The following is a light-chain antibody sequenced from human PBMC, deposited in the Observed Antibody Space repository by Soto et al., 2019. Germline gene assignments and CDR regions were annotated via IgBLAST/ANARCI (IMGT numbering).Light chain of an antibody. CDR2: VAS. V-gene: IGKV3-20*01. J-gene: IGKJ4*01. CDR3: HHYGTSPLT. Sequence: EIVLTQSPGPLSLSQGERATLSFRASQSVSSSYLAWYQQTPGQAPRRLIYVASSSATGIPDRFSCSGSGTAFTLTISSLEPEDFAVDYCHHYGTSPLTFGGGTKVEI. CDR1: QSVSSSY.